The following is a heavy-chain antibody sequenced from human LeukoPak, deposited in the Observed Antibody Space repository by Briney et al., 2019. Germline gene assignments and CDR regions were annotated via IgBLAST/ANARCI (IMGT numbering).Heavy chain of an antibody. CDR3: ARDDYYYGSGSMDY. V-gene: IGHV3-48*03. D-gene: IGHD3-10*01. J-gene: IGHJ4*02. Sequence: PGGSLRLSCAASGFTFSSYEMNWVRQAPGKGLEWVSYISSSGSTIYYADSVKGRFTISRDNAKNSLYLQMNSLRAEDTAVYYCARDDYYYGSGSMDYWGQGTLVTVSS. CDR2: ISSSGSTI. CDR1: GFTFSSYE.